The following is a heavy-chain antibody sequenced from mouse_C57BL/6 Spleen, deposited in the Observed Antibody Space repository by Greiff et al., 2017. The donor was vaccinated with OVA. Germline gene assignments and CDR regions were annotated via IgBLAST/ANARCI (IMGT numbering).Heavy chain of an antibody. V-gene: IGHV1-19*01. Sequence: DVQLQESGPVLVKPGASVKMSCKASGYTFTDYYMNWVKQSHGKSLEWIGVINPYNGGTSYNQKFKGKATLTVDKSSSTAYMELNSLTSEDSAVYYCARRSYYYGSIHWYFDVWGTGTTVTVSS. CDR2: INPYNGGT. D-gene: IGHD1-1*01. CDR1: GYTFTDYY. J-gene: IGHJ1*03. CDR3: ARRSYYYGSIHWYFDV.